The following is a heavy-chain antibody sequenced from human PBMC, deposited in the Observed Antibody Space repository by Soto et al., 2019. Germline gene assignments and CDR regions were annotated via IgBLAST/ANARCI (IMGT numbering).Heavy chain of an antibody. CDR2: ISYDGSNK. Sequence: GGSLRLSCAASGFTFSSYGMHWVRQAPGKGLEWVAVISYDGSNKYYADSVKGRFTISRDNSKNTLYLQMNSLRAEDTAVYYCAKDRAIAAPRDYYGMDVWGQGTTVTVSS. CDR3: AKDRAIAAPRDYYGMDV. CDR1: GFTFSSYG. D-gene: IGHD6-6*01. V-gene: IGHV3-30*18. J-gene: IGHJ6*02.